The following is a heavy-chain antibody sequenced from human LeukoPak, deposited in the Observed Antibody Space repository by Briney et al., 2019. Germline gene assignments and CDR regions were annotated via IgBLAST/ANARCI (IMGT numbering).Heavy chain of an antibody. V-gene: IGHV3-30-3*01. CDR1: GFTFRAYI. CDR3: ARSNGWYLDY. CDR2: ITSDGTNE. D-gene: IGHD6-19*01. Sequence: GGSLRLSCAASGFTFRAYIMHWVRQAPGKGLEWVAVITSDGTNEYYADAVKGRFTISRYNSKTTLYLHMNSLRVEDTAVYYCARSNGWYLDYWGQGTLVTVSS. J-gene: IGHJ4*02.